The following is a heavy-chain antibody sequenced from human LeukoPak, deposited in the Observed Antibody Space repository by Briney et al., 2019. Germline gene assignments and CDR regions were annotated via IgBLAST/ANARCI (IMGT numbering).Heavy chain of an antibody. Sequence: SETLSLTCTVSGGSISSSSYYWGWIRQPPGKGLEWIGYIYYSGSTNYNPSLKSRVTISVDTSKNQFSLKLSSVTAADTAVYYCARALVDSSGWYDRGYFDYWGQGTLVTVSS. CDR3: ARALVDSSGWYDRGYFDY. D-gene: IGHD6-19*01. CDR2: IYYSGST. CDR1: GGSISSSSYY. J-gene: IGHJ4*02. V-gene: IGHV4-61*05.